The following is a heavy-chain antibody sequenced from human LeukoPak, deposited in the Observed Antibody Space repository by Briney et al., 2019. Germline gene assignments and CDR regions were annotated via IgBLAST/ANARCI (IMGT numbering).Heavy chain of an antibody. CDR3: ARVKRARGYSYPFDY. Sequence: GASVKVSCKASGYTFTSNYIHWVRQAPGQGLEWMGMIYPRDGSTSYAQKFQGRVTITADESTSTAYMELSSLRSEDTAVYYCARVKRARGYSYPFDYWGQGTLVTVSS. CDR2: IYPRDGST. CDR1: GYTFTSNY. V-gene: IGHV1-46*01. D-gene: IGHD5-18*01. J-gene: IGHJ4*02.